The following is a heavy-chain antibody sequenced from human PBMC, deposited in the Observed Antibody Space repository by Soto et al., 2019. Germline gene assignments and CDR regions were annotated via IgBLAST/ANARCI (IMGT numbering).Heavy chain of an antibody. J-gene: IGHJ5*02. CDR1: GYTLTELS. Sequence: ASVKVSCKVSGYTLTELSMHWVRQAPGKGLEWMGGFDPEDGETIYAQKFQGRVTMTEDTSTDTAYMELSSLRSEDTAVYYCATGNIVYCTSGVGYTSWFDPSGQGAVVPVSA. CDR3: ATGNIVYCTSGVGYTSWFDP. D-gene: IGHD2-8*01. CDR2: FDPEDGET. V-gene: IGHV1-24*01.